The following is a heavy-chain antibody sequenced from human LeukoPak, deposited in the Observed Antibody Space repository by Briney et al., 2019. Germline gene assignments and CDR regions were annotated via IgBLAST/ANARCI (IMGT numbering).Heavy chain of an antibody. J-gene: IGHJ6*02. CDR3: AGSYDILTGYSYGMDV. CDR2: ISGSGGST. D-gene: IGHD3-9*01. Sequence: GGSLRLSCAASGFTFSSYAMSWVRQAPGKGLEWVSAISGSGGSTYYADSVKGRFTISRDNSKNTLYLQMNSLRAEDTAVYYCAGSYDILTGYSYGMDVWGQGTTVTVSS. CDR1: GFTFSSYA. V-gene: IGHV3-23*01.